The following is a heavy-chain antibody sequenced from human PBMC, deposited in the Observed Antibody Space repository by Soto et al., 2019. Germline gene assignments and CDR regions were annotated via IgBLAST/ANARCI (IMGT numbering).Heavy chain of an antibody. CDR1: GASISGSYYY. J-gene: IGHJ4*02. CDR2: VFYTGFT. V-gene: IGHV4-39*01. Sequence: PSETLSLTCAVSGASISGSYYYWAWLRQSPGKGPEWIGGVFYTGFTSYNPSLESRVSVSVDTSKSQFSLKLSAVTAADTAVYYCATSQKGYNWNYFDNWGQGALVTVSS. CDR3: ATSQKGYNWNYFDN. D-gene: IGHD1-20*01.